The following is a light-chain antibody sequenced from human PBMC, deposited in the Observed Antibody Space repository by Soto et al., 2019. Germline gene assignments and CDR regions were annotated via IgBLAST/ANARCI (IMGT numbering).Light chain of an antibody. J-gene: IGLJ1*01. Sequence: QSVLTQPPSASGSPGRSVAISCTGTSSDVGGYNYVSWYQQHPGKAPKLMIYEVNKRPSGVPDRFSGSKSGNTASLTVSGLQAEDEADYYCSSYAGSSNVFGTRTKVTVL. CDR3: SSYAGSSNV. CDR1: SSDVGGYNY. V-gene: IGLV2-8*01. CDR2: EVN.